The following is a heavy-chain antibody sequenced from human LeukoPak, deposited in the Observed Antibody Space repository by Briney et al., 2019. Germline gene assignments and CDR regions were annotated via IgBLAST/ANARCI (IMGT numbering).Heavy chain of an antibody. J-gene: IGHJ4*02. Sequence: SETLSLTCTVSGGSISGYYWSWVRKPPGKGLEWIGYIYYRGNTDYNPSLKSRVTISLDTSKNQFSLKLNSVTAADTAVYYCARVGDTSSYYYYLDYWGQGSLVTVSS. V-gene: IGHV4-59*01. D-gene: IGHD3-22*01. CDR2: IYYRGNT. CDR1: GGSISGYY. CDR3: ARVGDTSSYYYYLDY.